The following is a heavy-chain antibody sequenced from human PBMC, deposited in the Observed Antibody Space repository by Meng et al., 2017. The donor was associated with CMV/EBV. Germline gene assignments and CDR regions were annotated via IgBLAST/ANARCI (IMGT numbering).Heavy chain of an antibody. CDR1: GYTFTGYY. D-gene: IGHD3-3*01. CDR3: ATTRIGDFWSGLHY. CDR2: INPNSGST. J-gene: IGHJ4*02. V-gene: IGHV1-2*02. Sequence: ASVKVSCKASGYTFTGYYMHWVRQAPGQGLEWMGWINPNSGSTNYAQKFQGRVTMTRDTSISTAYMELSRLRSDDTAVYYCATTRIGDFWSGLHYWGQGTLVTVSS.